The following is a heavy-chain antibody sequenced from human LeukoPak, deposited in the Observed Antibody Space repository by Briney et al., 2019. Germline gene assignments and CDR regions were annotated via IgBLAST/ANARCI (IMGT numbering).Heavy chain of an antibody. CDR2: IYYSGST. CDR3: ARSITNSWYGDFQH. J-gene: IGHJ1*01. CDR1: GGSMSGYF. Sequence: KASETLSLTCTVSGGSMSGYFWSWIRQPPGKGLEWIGYIYYSGSTNYNPSLKSRVTISVDTSKNQFSLKLSSVTAADTAVYYCARSITNSWYGDFQHWGQGTLVTVSS. V-gene: IGHV4-59*01. D-gene: IGHD6-13*01.